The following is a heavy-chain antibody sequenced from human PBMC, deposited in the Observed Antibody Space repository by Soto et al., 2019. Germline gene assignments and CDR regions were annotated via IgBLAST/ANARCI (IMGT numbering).Heavy chain of an antibody. D-gene: IGHD1-26*01. CDR3: AHRPPSVSGSYNEFDY. CDR1: GFSLSTSGVG. V-gene: IGHV2-5*01. CDR2: IYWNDDK. J-gene: IGHJ4*02. Sequence: QITLKESGPTLVKPTQTLTLTCTFSGFSLSTSGVGVGWIRQPPGKALEWLALIYWNDDKRYSPSLKSRLTITKDTSKNQVVRTMTNMDPVDTATYYCAHRPPSVSGSYNEFDYWGQGTLVTVSS.